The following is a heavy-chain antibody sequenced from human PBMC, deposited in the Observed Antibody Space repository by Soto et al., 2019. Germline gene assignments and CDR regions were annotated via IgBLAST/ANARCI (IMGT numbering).Heavy chain of an antibody. Sequence: PGGSLRLSCAASGFTFSSYAMIWVRQAPGKRLEWVSGISGSGGTTSYTDSVKGRFTISRDNSKKTLFLEMKSLGVEDTAVYFCARDVWETTSRYYGLDLWGLGTTVTVSS. J-gene: IGHJ6*02. CDR3: ARDVWETTSRYYGLDL. CDR1: GFTFSSYA. D-gene: IGHD1-26*01. CDR2: ISGSGGTT. V-gene: IGHV3-23*01.